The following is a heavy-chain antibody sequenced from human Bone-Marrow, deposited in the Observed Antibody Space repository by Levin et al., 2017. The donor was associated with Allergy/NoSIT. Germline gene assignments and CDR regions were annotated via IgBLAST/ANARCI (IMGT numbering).Heavy chain of an antibody. CDR2: MNPNSGDT. CDR1: GYPFTSYD. D-gene: IGHD3-16*01. Sequence: ASVKVSCKASGYPFTSYDINWVRQATGQGLEWMGWMNPNSGDTGYAQKFQGRVTMTRNAAISTAYMELNSLRSEDTAVYYCARVWGSVDYWGQGTLVTDSS. CDR3: ARVWGSVDY. J-gene: IGHJ4*02. V-gene: IGHV1-8*01.